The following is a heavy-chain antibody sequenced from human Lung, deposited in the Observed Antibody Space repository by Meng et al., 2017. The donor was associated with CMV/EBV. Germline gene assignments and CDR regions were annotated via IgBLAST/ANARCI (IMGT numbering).Heavy chain of an antibody. D-gene: IGHD6-25*01. CDR2: ISYDGSNK. CDR1: GFTFSSYA. V-gene: IGHV3-30-3*01. Sequence: GGSLSLXXVASGFTFSSYAMHWVRQAPGEGLEWVAVISYDGSNKYYADSVKGRFTIARDNSKNTQYLQMSSLRAEDTAVYYCARGDYSSVSGSFDIWGQGXMVTVSS. J-gene: IGHJ3*02. CDR3: ARGDYSSVSGSFDI.